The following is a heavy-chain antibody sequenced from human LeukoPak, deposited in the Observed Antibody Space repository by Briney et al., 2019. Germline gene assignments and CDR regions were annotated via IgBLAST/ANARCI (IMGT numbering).Heavy chain of an antibody. V-gene: IGHV3-48*01. CDR3: VRDNLVNQWLERSY. CDR2: ISATSTTI. CDR1: GFTFSDYN. J-gene: IGHJ4*02. D-gene: IGHD6-19*01. Sequence: GGSLRLSCAASGFTFSDYNMNWVRQAPGKGPEWVSQISATSTTIKYADFVKGRFTISRDNAKNSLNLQMNSLRADDTAVYYCVRDNLVNQWLERSYWGQGALVTVSS.